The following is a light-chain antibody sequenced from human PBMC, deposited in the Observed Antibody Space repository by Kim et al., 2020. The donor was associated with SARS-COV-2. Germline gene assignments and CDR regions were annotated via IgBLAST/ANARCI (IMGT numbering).Light chain of an antibody. CDR3: NSYTSSSTLV. Sequence: GQSITISCTGTSSDVGGYKYVSWYQQHPGKAPKLMIYDVSKRPSGVSNRFSGSKSGNTASLTISGLQAEDEADYYCNSYTSSSTLVFGGGTQLTVL. CDR1: SSDVGGYKY. J-gene: IGLJ3*02. V-gene: IGLV2-14*04. CDR2: DVS.